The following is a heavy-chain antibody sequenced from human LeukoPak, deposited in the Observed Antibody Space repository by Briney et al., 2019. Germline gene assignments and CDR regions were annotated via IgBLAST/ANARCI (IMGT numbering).Heavy chain of an antibody. CDR2: ISDFGGTT. CDR1: GFTFGSFA. D-gene: IGHD3-10*01. J-gene: IGHJ4*02. CDR3: ARFNPFGVDDY. V-gene: IGHV3-23*01. Sequence: GGSLRLSCAASGFTFGSFAMSWVRQAPGKGLEWVSSISDFGGTTYYAVSVKGRFTISRDNSQNTLYLQMNSLRAEDTALYYCARFNPFGVDDYWGQGTLDTVSS.